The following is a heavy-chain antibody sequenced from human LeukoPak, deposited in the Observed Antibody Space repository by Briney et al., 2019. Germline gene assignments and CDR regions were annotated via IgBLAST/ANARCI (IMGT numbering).Heavy chain of an antibody. D-gene: IGHD1-1*01. Sequence: GGSLRLSCSASGFTFSPYWTHWVRQAPGKGLVWVARINSDGDITNYADSVKGRFTISRDNAKNTLFLQMNSLRVEDTAVYYCARGDNAFDYWGQGTLVTVSS. CDR3: ARGDNAFDY. J-gene: IGHJ4*02. CDR1: GFTFSPYW. V-gene: IGHV3-74*01. CDR2: INSDGDIT.